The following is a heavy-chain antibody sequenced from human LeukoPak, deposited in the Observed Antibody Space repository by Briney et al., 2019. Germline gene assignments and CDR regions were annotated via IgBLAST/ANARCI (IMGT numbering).Heavy chain of an antibody. Sequence: GGSLRLSCAVSGFSFTNVWMNWVRQAPGKGLEWVGRIKNKDEGEKTDYAAPVKGRFTISRDDSKATLFLQMNSLKMEDTAIYYCTTGIDYGGGYWGQGTLVTVSS. CDR3: TTGIDYGGGY. J-gene: IGHJ4*02. CDR1: GFSFTNVW. CDR2: IKNKDEGEKT. V-gene: IGHV3-15*07. D-gene: IGHD3-16*01.